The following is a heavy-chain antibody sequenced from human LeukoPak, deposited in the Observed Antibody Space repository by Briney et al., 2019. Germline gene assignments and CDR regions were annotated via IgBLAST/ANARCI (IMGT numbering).Heavy chain of an antibody. Sequence: PGGSLRLSCAASGFTFSSYAMSWVRQAPGKGLEWVSAISGSGGSTYYADSVKGRFTISRDNAKNSLYLQMKSLRAEDTAVYYCASRVSRNDYWGQGTLVTVSS. CDR1: GFTFSSYA. D-gene: IGHD1-14*01. J-gene: IGHJ4*02. V-gene: IGHV3-23*01. CDR3: ASRVSRNDY. CDR2: ISGSGGST.